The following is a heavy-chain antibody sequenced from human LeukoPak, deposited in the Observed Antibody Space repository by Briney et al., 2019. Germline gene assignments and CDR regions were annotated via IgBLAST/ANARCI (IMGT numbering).Heavy chain of an antibody. V-gene: IGHV3-30*02. CDR1: GFTFSSYG. CDR3: ARVHYYDSSGPVDY. CDR2: IRYDGSNK. Sequence: GGSLRLSCAASGFTFSSYGMHWVRQAPGKGLEWVAFIRYDGSNKYYADSVKGRFTISRDNAKNSLYLQMNSLRAEDTAVYYCARVHYYDSSGPVDYWGQGTLVTVSS. D-gene: IGHD3-22*01. J-gene: IGHJ4*02.